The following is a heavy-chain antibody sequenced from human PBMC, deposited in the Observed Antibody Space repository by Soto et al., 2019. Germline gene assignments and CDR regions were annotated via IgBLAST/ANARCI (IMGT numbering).Heavy chain of an antibody. Sequence: GGSLRLSCAASGFTFSSYAMSWVRQAPGKGLEWVSAISGSGGSTYYADSVKGRFTISRDNSKNTLYLQMNSLRAEDTAVYYCAKGPRDYFCLGSYHSNWFVSWGQGTLVTV. D-gene: IGHD3-10*02. CDR2: ISGSGGST. CDR3: AKGPRDYFCLGSYHSNWFVS. CDR1: GFTFSSYA. J-gene: IGHJ5*01. V-gene: IGHV3-23*01.